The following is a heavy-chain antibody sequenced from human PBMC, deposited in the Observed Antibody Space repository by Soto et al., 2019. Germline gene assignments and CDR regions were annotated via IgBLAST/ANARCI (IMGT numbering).Heavy chain of an antibody. CDR1: GLTYKNYA. CDR3: AKDRTFNFYYGMDV. Sequence: PGGSLRLSCRASGLTYKNYAMSWVRQAPGRGLEWVAGISANGGSTYYADSVKGRFTISRDNSKLTVYLQMNSLGAEDTAVYFCAKDRTFNFYYGMDVWGQETTVTVSS. J-gene: IGHJ6*02. V-gene: IGHV3-23*01. CDR2: ISANGGST.